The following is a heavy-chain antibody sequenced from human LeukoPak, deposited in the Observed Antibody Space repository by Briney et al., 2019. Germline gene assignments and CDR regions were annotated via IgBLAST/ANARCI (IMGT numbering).Heavy chain of an antibody. CDR2: INPNSGGT. V-gene: IGHV1-2*02. J-gene: IGHJ4*02. Sequence: ASVKVSCKASGYTFTGYYMHWVRQAPGQGLEWMGWINPNSGGTNYAQKLQGRVTMTTDTPTSTAYMELRSLRSDDTAVYYCARDRNPYDFEGDHPNDYWGQGTLVTVSS. CDR3: ARDRNPYDFEGDHPNDY. D-gene: IGHD3-3*01. CDR1: GYTFTGYY.